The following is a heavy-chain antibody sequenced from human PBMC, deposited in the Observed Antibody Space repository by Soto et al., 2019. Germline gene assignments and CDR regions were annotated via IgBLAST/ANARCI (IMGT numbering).Heavy chain of an antibody. Sequence: ASVKVSCNASGYTFTSYGISWVRQAPGQGLEWMGWISAYNGNTNYAQKLQGRVTMTTDTSTSTAYMELRSLTSEDTAVYFCARVSVGVATCFNYWGQGTPVTVSS. J-gene: IGHJ4*02. CDR1: GYTFTSYG. V-gene: IGHV1-18*01. CDR2: ISAYNGNT. CDR3: ARVSVGVATCFNY. D-gene: IGHD1-26*01.